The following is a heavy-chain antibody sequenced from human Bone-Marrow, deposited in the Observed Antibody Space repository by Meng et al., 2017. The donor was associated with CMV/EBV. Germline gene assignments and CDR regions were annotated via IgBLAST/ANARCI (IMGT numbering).Heavy chain of an antibody. V-gene: IGHV3-30*04. CDR1: GFTFSSYA. D-gene: IGHD3-16*01. CDR3: ASSVMLDY. CDR2: ISYDGSNK. Sequence: GGSLRLACAASGFTFSSYAMHWVRQAAGKGLEWVAVISYDGSNKYYADSVKGRFTISRDNSKNTLYLQMTSLRAESTAVYYRASSVMLDYWGQGTLVTVSS. J-gene: IGHJ4*02.